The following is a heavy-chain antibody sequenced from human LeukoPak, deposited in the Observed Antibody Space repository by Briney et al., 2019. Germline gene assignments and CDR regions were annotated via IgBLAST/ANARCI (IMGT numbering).Heavy chain of an antibody. CDR3: ARGRGDYGDYLFDY. J-gene: IGHJ4*02. Sequence: GGSLRLSCAASGFTFSSYAMSWVRQAPGKGLEWMGIIYPGDSDTRYSPSFQGQVTISADKSISTAYLQWSSLKASDTAMYYCARGRGDYGDYLFDYWGQGTLVTVSS. V-gene: IGHV5-51*01. CDR1: GFTFSSYA. D-gene: IGHD4-17*01. CDR2: IYPGDSDT.